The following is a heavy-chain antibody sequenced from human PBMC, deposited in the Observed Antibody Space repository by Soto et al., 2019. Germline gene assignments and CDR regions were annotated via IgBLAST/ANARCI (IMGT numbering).Heavy chain of an antibody. CDR3: ARGSGAAGYYYYYYGMDV. Sequence: SETLSLTCAVYGGSFSGYYWSWIRQPPGKGLEWIGEINHSGSTNYNPSLKSRVTISVDASKNQFSLKLSSVTAADTAVYYCARGSGAAGYYYYYYGMDVWGQGTTVTVAS. J-gene: IGHJ6*02. D-gene: IGHD6-13*01. CDR2: INHSGST. CDR1: GGSFSGYY. V-gene: IGHV4-34*01.